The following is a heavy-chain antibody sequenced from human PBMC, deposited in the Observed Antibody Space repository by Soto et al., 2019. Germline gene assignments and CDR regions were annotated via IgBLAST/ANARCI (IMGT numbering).Heavy chain of an antibody. D-gene: IGHD2-21*02. CDR3: VVVTPNWYFDL. CDR1: GYTFTSYA. J-gene: IGHJ2*01. CDR2: INASNGNT. Sequence: QVQLVQSGAEVKKPGASVKVSCKASGYTFTSYAMHWVRQAPGQRLEWMGWINASNGNTKYSQKFQGRVTITRDTSASTAYMELSSLRSEDTAVYYCVVVTPNWYFDLWGRGTLVTVSS. V-gene: IGHV1-3*01.